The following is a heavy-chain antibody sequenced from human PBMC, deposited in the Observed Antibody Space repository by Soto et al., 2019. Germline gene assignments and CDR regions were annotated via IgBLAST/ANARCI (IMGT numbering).Heavy chain of an antibody. Sequence: QVQLVQSGAEVKKPGSSVKVSCKASGGTFSSYSINWVRQAPGQGLEWMGEIIPFFGTANYAQKFQGRVTITADESPSPAYMELSSLRSEDTAVYYCARDGGRHSGGIDYWGQGTLVTVSS. D-gene: IGHD2-15*01. V-gene: IGHV1-69*01. J-gene: IGHJ4*02. CDR2: IIPFFGTA. CDR1: GGTFSSYS. CDR3: ARDGGRHSGGIDY.